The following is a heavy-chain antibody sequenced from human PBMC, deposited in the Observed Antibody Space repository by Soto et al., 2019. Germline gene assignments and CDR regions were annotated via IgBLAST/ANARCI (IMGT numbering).Heavy chain of an antibody. J-gene: IGHJ6*02. CDR1: GVSCSSYN. CDR2: ISSTSSTI. Sequence: EVQLVESGGGLVQPGGSLRLSCAASGVSCSSYNMNWVRQAPGKGLEWISYISSTSSTIYYADSVKGRFTISRDNAKNSLYLPMNSLRDEDTAVYYCASDGLGEQFVLVYYYYYGMDVWGQGTTVTVSS. CDR3: ASDGLGEQFVLVYYYYYGMDV. V-gene: IGHV3-48*02. D-gene: IGHD6-6*01.